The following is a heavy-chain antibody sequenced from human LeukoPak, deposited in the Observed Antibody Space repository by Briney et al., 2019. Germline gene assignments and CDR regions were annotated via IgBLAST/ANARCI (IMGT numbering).Heavy chain of an antibody. D-gene: IGHD6-13*01. J-gene: IGHJ4*02. Sequence: GGSLRLSCAASGFTFSSYSMNWVRQAPGRGLEWVSSISSSSSYIYYADSVKGRFTISRDNAKNTLYLQMNSLRAEDTAVYYCAKDLHSSWNYFDYWGQGTLVTVSS. V-gene: IGHV3-21*01. CDR3: AKDLHSSWNYFDY. CDR2: ISSSSSYI. CDR1: GFTFSSYS.